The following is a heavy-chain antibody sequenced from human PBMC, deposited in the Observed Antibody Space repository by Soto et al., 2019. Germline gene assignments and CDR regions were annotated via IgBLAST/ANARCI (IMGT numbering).Heavy chain of an antibody. D-gene: IGHD3-22*01. CDR3: ARAHTYYYGISGYSKQSFHFDS. CDR1: GGSISSGGYY. Sequence: SETLSLTCTVSGGSISSGGYYWNWIRQVPGRGLEWIGYISYSASSFYNPSLEIRVSVSIDTSGNQFSLKLSSMTAADTAVYFCARAHTYYYGISGYSKQSFHFDSWGQGTLVTVSS. V-gene: IGHV4-31*03. CDR2: ISYSASS. J-gene: IGHJ4*02.